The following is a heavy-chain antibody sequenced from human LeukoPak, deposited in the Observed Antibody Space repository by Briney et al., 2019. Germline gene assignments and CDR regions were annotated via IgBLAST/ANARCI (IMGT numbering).Heavy chain of an antibody. D-gene: IGHD5-12*01. CDR3: ASGPVSAYDWDY. CDR1: GYTFTAYY. J-gene: IGHJ4*02. CDR2: INPKSGGT. V-gene: IGHV1-2*02. Sequence: ASVKVSCKAFGYTFTAYYMHWWRQAPGQGLEWMGWINPKSGGTNYAQKFQGRVTMTRDTSISTAYMELSRLRSDDTAVYYCASGPVSAYDWDYRGQGTLVTVSS.